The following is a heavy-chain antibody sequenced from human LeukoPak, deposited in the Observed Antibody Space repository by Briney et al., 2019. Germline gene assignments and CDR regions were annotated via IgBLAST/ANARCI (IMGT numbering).Heavy chain of an antibody. V-gene: IGHV1-3*01. J-gene: IGHJ4*02. D-gene: IGHD3-22*01. Sequence: ASVKVSCKASGYTFTSYAMHWVRQAPGQRLEWMGWINAGNGNAKYSQKFQDRVTITRDTSASTAYMELSSLRSEDTAVYYCARDSHYYESSGYNQGDFDYWGQGTLVTVSS. CDR1: GYTFTSYA. CDR2: INAGNGNA. CDR3: ARDSHYYESSGYNQGDFDY.